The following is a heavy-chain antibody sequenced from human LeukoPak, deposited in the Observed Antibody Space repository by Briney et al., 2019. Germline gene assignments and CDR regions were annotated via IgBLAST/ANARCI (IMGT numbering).Heavy chain of an antibody. J-gene: IGHJ3*02. V-gene: IGHV3-30-3*01. CDR2: ISYDGSNK. D-gene: IGHD3-22*01. CDR3: ARDPKIFTMMNAFDI. Sequence: GGSLRLSCAASGFTFSSYAMHWVRQAPGKGLEWVAVISYDGSNKYYADSVKGRFTISRDNSKNTLYLQMNSLRAEDTAVYYCARDPKIFTMMNAFDIWGKGTMVTVSS. CDR1: GFTFSSYA.